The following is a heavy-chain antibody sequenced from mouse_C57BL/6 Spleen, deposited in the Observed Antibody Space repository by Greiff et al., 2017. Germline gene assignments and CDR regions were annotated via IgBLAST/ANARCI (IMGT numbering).Heavy chain of an antibody. CDR2: IDPAHGNT. J-gene: IGHJ4*01. V-gene: IGHV14-3*01. CDR1: GFNIKNTY. D-gene: IGHD2-4*01. CDR3: ARFDDYDGYAMDY. Sequence: VQLQQSVAELVRPGASVKLSCTASGFNIKNTYMHWVKQRPEQGLEWIGRIDPAHGNTKYAPKFQGKATIPADTSSNTAYLQLSSLTSEDTAIYYCARFDDYDGYAMDYWGQGTSVTVSS.